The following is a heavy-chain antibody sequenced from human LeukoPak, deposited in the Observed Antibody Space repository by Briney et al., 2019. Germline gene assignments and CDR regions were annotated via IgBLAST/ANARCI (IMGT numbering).Heavy chain of an antibody. Sequence: GGSLRLSCEASGFTFSAYAMTWVRQAPGKGLEWVSLIYANGNTDYADSVKGRFTISRDISKNTMDLQMNSLRAEDTAVYYCVSYEQQLSEWFFDLWGRGTLVTVSS. V-gene: IGHV3-53*01. CDR3: VSYEQQLSEWFFDL. CDR2: IYANGNT. D-gene: IGHD6-13*01. J-gene: IGHJ2*01. CDR1: GFTFSAYA.